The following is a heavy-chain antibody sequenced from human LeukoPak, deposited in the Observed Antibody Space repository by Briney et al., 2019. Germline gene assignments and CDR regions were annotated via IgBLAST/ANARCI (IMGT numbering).Heavy chain of an antibody. CDR1: GGSISSGNYY. Sequence: PSETLSLTCTVSGGSISSGNYYWSWIRQPPGKGLEWIGYIYYSGSTFFNPSLKSRVTISVDTSKNQFSLKLTSVTAADTAVYYCASQDSSGYPDYWGQGTLVTVSS. D-gene: IGHD3-22*01. J-gene: IGHJ4*02. CDR3: ASQDSSGYPDY. V-gene: IGHV4-30-4*01. CDR2: IYYSGST.